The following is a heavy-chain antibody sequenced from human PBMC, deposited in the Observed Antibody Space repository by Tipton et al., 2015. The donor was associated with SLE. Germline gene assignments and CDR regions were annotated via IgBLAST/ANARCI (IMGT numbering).Heavy chain of an antibody. D-gene: IGHD5-24*01. Sequence: GLVKPSQTLSLTCAISGDSVSSDSAGWNWIRQSPSRGLEWLGRTYYRFKWYNDYAVSVKSRITISADTSTNQVSLQLQSVTPEDTAVYYCTRGRKDGYNKKDLYYYYMDVWGKGTTVTVSS. CDR1: GDSVSSDSAG. CDR3: TRGRKDGYNKKDLYYYYMDV. CDR2: TYYRFKWYN. J-gene: IGHJ6*03. V-gene: IGHV6-1*01.